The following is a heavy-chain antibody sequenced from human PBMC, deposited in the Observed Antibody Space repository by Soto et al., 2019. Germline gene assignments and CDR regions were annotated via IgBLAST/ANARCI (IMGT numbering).Heavy chain of an antibody. CDR2: IWYDGSNK. Sequence: GGSLRLSCAASGFTFSSYGMHWVRQAPGKGLEWVAVIWYDGSNKYYADSVKGRFTISRDNSKNTLYLQMNSLRAEDTAMYYCARDGTLRYYYYYYMDVWGKGTTVTVSS. V-gene: IGHV3-33*01. CDR1: GFTFSSYG. CDR3: ARDGTLRYYYYYYMDV. J-gene: IGHJ6*03. D-gene: IGHD1-26*01.